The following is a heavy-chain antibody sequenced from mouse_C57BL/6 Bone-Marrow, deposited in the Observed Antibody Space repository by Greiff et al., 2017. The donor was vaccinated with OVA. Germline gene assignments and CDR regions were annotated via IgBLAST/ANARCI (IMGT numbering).Heavy chain of an antibody. D-gene: IGHD1-1*01. CDR1: GYTFTSYG. CDR3: ARGLGSYYFDY. V-gene: IGHV1-81*01. J-gene: IGHJ2*01. Sequence: LQLQQSGAELARPGASVKLSCKASGYTFTSYGISWVKQRTGQGLEWIGEIYPRSGNTYYNEKFKGKATLTADKSYSTAYMELRSLTSEDSAVYFCARGLGSYYFDYWGQGTTLTVSS. CDR2: IYPRSGNT.